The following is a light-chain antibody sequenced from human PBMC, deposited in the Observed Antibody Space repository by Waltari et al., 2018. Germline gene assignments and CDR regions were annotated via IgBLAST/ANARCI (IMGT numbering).Light chain of an antibody. CDR1: QSITRA. Sequence: EIVLTQSPGILSLSPGERAPLSCRASQSITRALAWYQQKPGQAPRLLIYGASSRATGIPDRFSGGGSGTDFSLTISRLEPEDFAVYYGQHYVRLPATFGQGTKVEIK. J-gene: IGKJ1*01. V-gene: IGKV3-20*01. CDR3: QHYVRLPAT. CDR2: GAS.